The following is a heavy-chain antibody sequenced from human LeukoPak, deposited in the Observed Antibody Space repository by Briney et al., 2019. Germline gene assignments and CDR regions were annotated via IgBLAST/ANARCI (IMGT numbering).Heavy chain of an antibody. Sequence: PGGSLRLSCAAPGFTFSSYSMNWVRQAPGKGLEWVSYISSSSSTIYYADSVKGRFTISRDNAKNSLYLQMNSLRDEDTAVYYCARDRSGIAVAGTRFDYWGQGTLVTVSS. V-gene: IGHV3-48*02. CDR3: ARDRSGIAVAGTRFDY. CDR2: ISSSSSTI. D-gene: IGHD6-19*01. J-gene: IGHJ4*02. CDR1: GFTFSSYS.